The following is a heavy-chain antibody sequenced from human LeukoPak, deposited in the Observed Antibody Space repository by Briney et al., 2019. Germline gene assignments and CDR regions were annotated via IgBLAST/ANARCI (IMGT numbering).Heavy chain of an antibody. D-gene: IGHD4-17*01. CDR2: IYHSGST. CDR1: GYSISSGYY. CDR3: ARKLYGDYRFDY. V-gene: IGHV4-38-2*01. Sequence: PSETLSLTCAVSGYSISSGYYWGWIRQPPGKGLEWIGSIYHSGSTYYSPSLKSRVTISVDTSENQFSLKLSSVTAADTAVYYCARKLYGDYRFDYWGQGTLVTVSS. J-gene: IGHJ4*02.